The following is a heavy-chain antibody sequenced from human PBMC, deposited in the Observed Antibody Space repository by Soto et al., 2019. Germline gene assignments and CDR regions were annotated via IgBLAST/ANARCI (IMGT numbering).Heavy chain of an antibody. V-gene: IGHV3-30-3*01. CDR2: ISDDGSDK. Sequence: QVQLVESGGSVVQPGRSLRLSCAASGFTFSSYAMHWVRQAPGKGLEWVALISDDGSDKYYADSVKGRFTISRDNSKSALYLQMNSLRPDDTAVYYCARHLSHVKHGWFDPWSQGTLVTVSS. CDR3: ARHLSHVKHGWFDP. CDR1: GFTFSSYA. J-gene: IGHJ5*02.